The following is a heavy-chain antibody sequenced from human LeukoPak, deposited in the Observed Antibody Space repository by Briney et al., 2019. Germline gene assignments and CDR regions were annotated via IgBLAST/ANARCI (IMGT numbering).Heavy chain of an antibody. D-gene: IGHD6-13*01. CDR2: ISSSSSTI. J-gene: IGHJ4*02. V-gene: IGHV3-11*01. CDR1: GFTFSDHY. CDR3: ARDGSSWNFDY. Sequence: KPAGSLRLSCAASGFTFSDHYMSWIRQAPGKGLEWVSYISSSSSTIFYADSVKGRFTISRDNAKKSLYLQMNSLRAEDTAVYYCARDGSSWNFDYWGQGILVTVTS.